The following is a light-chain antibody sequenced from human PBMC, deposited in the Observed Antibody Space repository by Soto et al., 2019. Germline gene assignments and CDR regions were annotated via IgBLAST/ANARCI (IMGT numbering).Light chain of an antibody. CDR3: QKYDSAPWT. CDR2: AAS. CDR1: QGISNY. Sequence: DIQMTQSPSSLSASVRDRVTITCRASQGISNYLAWYQQKPGKVPKLLIYAASTLQSGVPSRFSRSESGTDFTLTISRPQPEYVATYYFQKYDSAPWTFGQGTKVDIK. V-gene: IGKV1-27*01. J-gene: IGKJ1*01.